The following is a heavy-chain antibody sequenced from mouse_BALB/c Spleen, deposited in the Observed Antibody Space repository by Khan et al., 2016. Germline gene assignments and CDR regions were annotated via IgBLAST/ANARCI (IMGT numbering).Heavy chain of an antibody. V-gene: IGHV9-2-1*01. CDR2: INTETGEP. D-gene: IGHD2-4*01. Sequence: QIQLVQSGPELKKPGETVKISCKASGYTFTDYSMHWVKQAPGKGLKWMGWINTETGEPTYADDFKGRLAFSLETSASTAYLQINNLNNEDTATYFCARRDDYDGFAYWGQGTLVTVSA. CDR1: GYTFTDYS. CDR3: ARRDDYDGFAY. J-gene: IGHJ3*01.